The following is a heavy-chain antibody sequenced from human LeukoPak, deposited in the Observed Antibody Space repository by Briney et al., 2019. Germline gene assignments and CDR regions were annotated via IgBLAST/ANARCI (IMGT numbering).Heavy chain of an antibody. V-gene: IGHV4-59*01. J-gene: IGHJ4*02. CDR3: AYGGDAYKTGY. CDR2: IYYSGSP. Sequence: SETLSLTCTVSGASITDYYWSWIRQPPAKGLEWIGYIYYSGSPNYNPSLKSRVTLSLDTSQNQFSLKLTSVTAADTAVYYCAYGGDAYKTGYWGQETLVTVSS. D-gene: IGHD5-24*01. CDR1: GASITDYY.